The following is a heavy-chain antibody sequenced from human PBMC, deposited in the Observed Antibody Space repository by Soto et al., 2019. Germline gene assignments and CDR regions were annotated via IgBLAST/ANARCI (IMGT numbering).Heavy chain of an antibody. CDR3: ARGYGHDY. V-gene: IGHV1-18*01. D-gene: IGHD1-1*01. CDR2: MSAYNVNT. CDR1: GYTFTSYG. J-gene: IGHJ4*02. Sequence: QVQLVQSGAEVKKPGASVKVSCKASGYTFTSYGIIWVRQAPGQGLEWMGWMSAYNVNTNYAQKLQGRVSMTTDASTSTAYIELRSLRSDDTHVYYCARGYGHDYWGQANLITISS.